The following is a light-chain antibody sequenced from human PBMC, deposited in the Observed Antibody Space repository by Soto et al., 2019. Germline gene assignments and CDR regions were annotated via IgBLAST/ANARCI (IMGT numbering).Light chain of an antibody. CDR3: SSYTSTSTRV. CDR1: SSDVGGYNY. V-gene: IGLV2-14*01. CDR2: EVS. J-gene: IGLJ1*01. Sequence: QSVLTQPASVSGSPGQSITISCTGTSSDVGGYNYVSWYQQHPGKAPKVMIYEVSNRPSGVSNRFSGSKSGNTASLTISVLQAEDEADYYCSSYTSTSTRVFGTGTKVTVL.